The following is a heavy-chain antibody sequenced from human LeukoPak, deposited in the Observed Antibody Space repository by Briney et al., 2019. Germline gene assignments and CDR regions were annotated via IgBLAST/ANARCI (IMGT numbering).Heavy chain of an antibody. Sequence: SETLSLTCTVSGASIISEYWTWVRQPPGKGLEWIGYMYHTGSTNSNPSLKSRVTISLDTSKNQFSLTLTSVTAADTAVYYCASGWYGHYFESWGHGILVTVSS. J-gene: IGHJ4*01. CDR1: GASIISEY. CDR3: ASGWYGHYFES. CDR2: MYHTGST. V-gene: IGHV4-59*01. D-gene: IGHD6-19*01.